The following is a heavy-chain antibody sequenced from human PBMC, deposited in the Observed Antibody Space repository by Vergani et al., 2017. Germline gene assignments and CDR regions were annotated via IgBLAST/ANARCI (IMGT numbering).Heavy chain of an antibody. D-gene: IGHD5-24*01. V-gene: IGHV4-39*01. CDR2: IYYSGST. CDR1: GGSISSGSYY. CDR3: ARSQPAITNDAFDI. Sequence: QVQLPESGPGLVKPSQTLSLTCTVSGGSISSGSYYWGWIRQPPGKGLEWIGSIYYSGSTYYNPSLKSRVTISVDTSKNQFSLKLSSVTAADTAVYYCARSQPAITNDAFDIWAKGQWSPSLQ. J-gene: IGHJ3*02.